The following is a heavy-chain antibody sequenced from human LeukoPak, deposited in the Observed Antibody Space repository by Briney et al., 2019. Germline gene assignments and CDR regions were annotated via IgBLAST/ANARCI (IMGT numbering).Heavy chain of an antibody. CDR3: ANNQGYCSGTSCSEPGC. CDR1: EFTIRSSA. J-gene: IGHJ4*02. Sequence: PGGSLRLSCAASEFTIRSSAMYWVRQAPGKGPEWVSVITSGDKTYYADSVKGRFTISRDNSKNTLYLQMNSLRAEDTAIYYCANNQGYCSGTSCSEPGCWGQGTLVTVSS. CDR2: ITSGDKT. V-gene: IGHV3-23*01. D-gene: IGHD2-2*01.